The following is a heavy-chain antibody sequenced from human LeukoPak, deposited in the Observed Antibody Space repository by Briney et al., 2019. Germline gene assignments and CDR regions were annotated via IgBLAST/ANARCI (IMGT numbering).Heavy chain of an antibody. V-gene: IGHV4-39*01. Sequence: PSETLSLTCTVSGGSISSSSYYWGWIRQPPGKGLEWIGSIYYSGSTYYNPSLKSRVTISVDTSKNQFSLKLSSVTAADTAVYYCARSDYDFWSGYLWGQGTLVTVSS. CDR1: GGSISSSSYY. J-gene: IGHJ4*02. CDR2: IYYSGST. D-gene: IGHD3-3*01. CDR3: ARSDYDFWSGYL.